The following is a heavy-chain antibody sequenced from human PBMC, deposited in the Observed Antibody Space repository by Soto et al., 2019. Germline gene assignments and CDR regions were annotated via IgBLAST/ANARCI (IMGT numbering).Heavy chain of an antibody. CDR1: GFTFSSYG. CDR3: AKDSGSGWYLLSD. CDR2: ISYDGSNK. J-gene: IGHJ4*02. V-gene: IGHV3-30*18. Sequence: AGSLRLSCAASGFTFSSYGMHWVRQAPGKGLEWVAVISYDGSNKYYADSVKGRFTISRDNSKNTLYLQMNSLRAEDTAVYYCAKDSGSGWYLLSDWGQGTLVTVSS. D-gene: IGHD6-19*01.